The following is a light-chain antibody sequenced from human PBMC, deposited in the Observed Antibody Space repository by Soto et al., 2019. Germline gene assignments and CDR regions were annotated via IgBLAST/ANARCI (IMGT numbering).Light chain of an antibody. CDR1: SSNIGSKT. J-gene: IGLJ3*02. V-gene: IGLV1-44*01. CDR3: AAWDDSLNGWV. Sequence: QLVLTQPPSASGTPGQRVTISCSGSSSNIGSKTVNWYQQLPGTAPKVLIYSNSQRPSGVPDRFSGSKSGTSASLAISGLQSEDEAAYYCAAWDDSLNGWVFGGGTKLTVL. CDR2: SNS.